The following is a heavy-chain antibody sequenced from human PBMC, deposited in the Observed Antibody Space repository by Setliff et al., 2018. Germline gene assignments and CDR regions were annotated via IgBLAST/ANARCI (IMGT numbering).Heavy chain of an antibody. CDR3: ARGGLAAAGRKGVFEH. D-gene: IGHD6-13*01. J-gene: IGHJ4*02. Sequence: ASVKVSCKATGYTLSRHYMHWLRQAPGQGPEWMGIFNPGGSTSSSVETFQGRVTMTGDTSTNTVYMELSSLRSEDTAVYYCARGGLAAAGRKGVFEHWGQGSLVTVSS. V-gene: IGHV1-46*01. CDR1: GYTLSRHY. CDR2: FNPGGSTS.